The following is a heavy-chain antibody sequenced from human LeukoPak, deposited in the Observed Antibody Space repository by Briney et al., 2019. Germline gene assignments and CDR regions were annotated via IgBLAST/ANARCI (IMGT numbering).Heavy chain of an antibody. V-gene: IGHV1-69*05. CDR1: GGTFSSYA. Sequence: ASVKVSCKASGGTFSSYAISWVRQAPGQGLEWMGGIIPIFGTANYAQKFQGRVTMTRNTSISTAYMELSSLRSEDTAVYYCARWAYYYDSSGYYYVFDYWGQGTLVTVSS. D-gene: IGHD3-22*01. CDR2: IIPIFGTA. CDR3: ARWAYYYDSSGYYYVFDY. J-gene: IGHJ4*02.